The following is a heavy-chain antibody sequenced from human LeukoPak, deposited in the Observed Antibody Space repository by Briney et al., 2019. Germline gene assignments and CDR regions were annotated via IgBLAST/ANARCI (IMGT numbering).Heavy chain of an antibody. V-gene: IGHV3-30*04. Sequence: GALRLSCAASGFTFNYYAMHWVRQAPGKGLEWVAGTSHDGSKKMYADSAKGRFSISRDNAKNMLYVQMNSLTVEDTAVYYCVRDMGSSSTCFDHWGQGILVAVSS. CDR3: VRDMGSSSTCFDH. J-gene: IGHJ4*02. CDR2: TSHDGSKK. CDR1: GFTFNYYA. D-gene: IGHD6-13*01.